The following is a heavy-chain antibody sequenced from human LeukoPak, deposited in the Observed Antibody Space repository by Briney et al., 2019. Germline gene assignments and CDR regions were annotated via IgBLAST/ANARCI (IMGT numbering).Heavy chain of an antibody. J-gene: IGHJ3*02. CDR3: ARGAQKILSFGEYPSDAFDI. Sequence: PGGSLRLSCAASGFTFSPVWMHWVRQAPGKGLMWVSHIINDGSYTTYADSVKGRFTISRDNAKNTVYLQMNSLRAEDTAVYYCARGAQKILSFGEYPSDAFDIWGQGTMVSVSS. CDR1: GFTFSPVW. V-gene: IGHV3-74*01. D-gene: IGHD3-10*01. CDR2: IINDGSYT.